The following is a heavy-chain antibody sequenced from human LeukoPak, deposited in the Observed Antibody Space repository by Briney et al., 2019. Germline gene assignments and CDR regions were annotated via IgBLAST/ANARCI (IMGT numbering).Heavy chain of an antibody. Sequence: GGSLRLSCATSGFTFNTYAMSWVRQAPGKGLEWVSAISETGDDTYYADSVKGRFTISRDNSKNTLYLEMNSLRAEDTAKYYCAKYNWNYFPFDYWGQGIWVTVSS. J-gene: IGHJ4*02. CDR3: AKYNWNYFPFDY. D-gene: IGHD1-7*01. CDR2: ISETGDDT. CDR1: GFTFNTYA. V-gene: IGHV3-23*01.